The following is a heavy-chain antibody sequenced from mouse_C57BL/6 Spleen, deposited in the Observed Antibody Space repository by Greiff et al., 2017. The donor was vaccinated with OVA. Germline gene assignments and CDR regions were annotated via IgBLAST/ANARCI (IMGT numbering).Heavy chain of an antibody. Sequence: EVQVVESEGGLVQPGSSMKLSCTASGFTFSDYYMAWVRQVPEKGLEWVANINYDGSSTYYLDSLKSRFIISRDNAKNILYLQMSSLKSEDTATYYCARSTMVTTDWYFDVWGTGTTVTVSS. CDR3: ARSTMVTTDWYFDV. CDR1: GFTFSDYY. D-gene: IGHD2-2*01. V-gene: IGHV5-16*01. CDR2: INYDGSST. J-gene: IGHJ1*03.